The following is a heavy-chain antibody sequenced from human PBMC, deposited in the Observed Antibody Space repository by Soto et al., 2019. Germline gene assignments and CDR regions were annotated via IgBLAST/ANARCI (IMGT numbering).Heavy chain of an antibody. V-gene: IGHV1-2*04. D-gene: IGHD1-1*01. CDR1: GYTFTGYY. CDR2: INPNSGGT. CDR3: ARMQLSNRGMDV. J-gene: IGHJ6*02. Sequence: ASVKVSCKASGYTFTGYYMHWVRQAPGQGLEWMGWINPNSGGTNYAQKFQGWVTMNRDKSIRTACIEMSRLRSDDKAVYYSARMQLSNRGMDVRSQWNTVTVSS.